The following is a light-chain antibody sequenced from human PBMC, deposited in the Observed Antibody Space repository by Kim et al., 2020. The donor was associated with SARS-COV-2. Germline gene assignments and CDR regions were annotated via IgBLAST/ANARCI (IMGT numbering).Light chain of an antibody. CDR1: KLGDKY. V-gene: IGLV3-1*01. CDR2: QDS. J-gene: IGLJ3*02. CDR3: QAWDSSWV. Sequence: SYELTQPPSVSVSPGQTASITCSGDKLGDKYACWYQQKPGQPPVLVIYQDSKRPSGIPERFSGSNSGNTATLTISGTQAMDEADYYCQAWDSSWVFG.